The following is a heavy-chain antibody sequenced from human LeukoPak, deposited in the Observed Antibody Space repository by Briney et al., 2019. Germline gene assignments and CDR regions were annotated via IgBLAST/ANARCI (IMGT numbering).Heavy chain of an antibody. V-gene: IGHV4-39*07. CDR1: GGSISSGGYY. CDR3: ARGTYYYDSSGYSKTYFDY. CDR2: INHSGST. J-gene: IGHJ4*02. D-gene: IGHD3-22*01. Sequence: SETLSLTCTVSGGSISSGGYYWSWIRQPPGKGLEWIGEINHSGSTNYNPSLKSRVTISVDTSKNQFSLKLSSVTAADTAVYYCARGTYYYDSSGYSKTYFDYWGQGTLVTVSS.